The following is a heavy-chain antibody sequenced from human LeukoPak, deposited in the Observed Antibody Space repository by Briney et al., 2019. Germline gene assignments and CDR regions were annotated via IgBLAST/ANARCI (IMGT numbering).Heavy chain of an antibody. D-gene: IGHD3-10*01. CDR2: ISSNGGST. V-gene: IGHV3-64D*09. CDR3: VKGRITMVRGVFDY. J-gene: IGHJ4*02. Sequence: GGSLRLSCSASGFTFSSYAMHWVRQAPGKGLEYVSAISSNGGSTYYADSVKGRFTISRDNSKNTLYLQMSSLRAEDTAVYYCVKGRITMVRGVFDYWGQGTLVTSPQ. CDR1: GFTFSSYA.